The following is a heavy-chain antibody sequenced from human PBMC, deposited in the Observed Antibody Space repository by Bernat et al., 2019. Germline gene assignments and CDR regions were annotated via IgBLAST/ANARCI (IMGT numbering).Heavy chain of an antibody. CDR1: GFTFSGSA. V-gene: IGHV3-73*02. Sequence: EVQLVESGGGLVQPGGSLKLSCAASGFTFSGSAMHWVRQASGKGLEWVGRIRSKANSSATAYAASVKGRFTISRDDSKNTAYLQMNSLKTEDTAVYYCTRQALAGPAAIGDYWGQGTLVTVSS. CDR3: TRQALAGPAAIGDY. CDR2: IRSKANSSAT. D-gene: IGHD2-2*01. J-gene: IGHJ4*02.